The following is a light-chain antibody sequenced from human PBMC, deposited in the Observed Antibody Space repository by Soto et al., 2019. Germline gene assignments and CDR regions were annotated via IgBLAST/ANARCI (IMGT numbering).Light chain of an antibody. CDR1: SSDVGGYNY. CDR2: EVT. V-gene: IGLV2-8*01. Sequence: QSLLTQPPSASGSPGQSVTISCTGTSSDVGGYNYGSWYQQHPGKAPKLMIYEVTRRPSGVPDRLSGSKSASTASLTVSGLQAEDEADYYCRPYAGTDNFYVFGTGTAVTVL. CDR3: RPYAGTDNFYV. J-gene: IGLJ1*01.